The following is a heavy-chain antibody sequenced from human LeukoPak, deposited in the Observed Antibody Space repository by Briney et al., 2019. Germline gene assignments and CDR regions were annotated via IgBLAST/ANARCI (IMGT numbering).Heavy chain of an antibody. V-gene: IGHV1-8*01. CDR1: GYTFTSYD. CDR3: ARGRKTGTRVAVDI. Sequence: ASVEVSCKASGYTFTSYDINWVRQATGQGLEWMGWMGPNNGNTGYAQRFQGRVTMTRNTSISTAYMELSSLRSEDTAVYYCARGRKTGTRVAVDIWGQGTMVTVSS. CDR2: MGPNNGNT. J-gene: IGHJ3*02.